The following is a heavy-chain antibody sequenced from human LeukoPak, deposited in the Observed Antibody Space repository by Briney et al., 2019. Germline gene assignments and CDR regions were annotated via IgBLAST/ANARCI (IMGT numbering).Heavy chain of an antibody. J-gene: IGHJ4*02. CDR3: ARRGIAAAATGDLDY. CDR1: GGSFSTYY. CDR2: IYMSGTT. V-gene: IGHV4-4*07. D-gene: IGHD6-13*01. Sequence: PSETLSLTCTVSGGSFSTYYWNWLRQPAGKGLEWIGRIYMSGTTDYNPSLESRVTMSIDTSKNQFSLRLTSVTAADTAVYYCARRGIAAAATGDLDYWGQGTLVTVSS.